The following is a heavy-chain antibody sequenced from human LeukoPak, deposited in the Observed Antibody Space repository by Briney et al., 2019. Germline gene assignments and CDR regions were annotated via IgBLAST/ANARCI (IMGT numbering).Heavy chain of an antibody. CDR2: ITPNNGNI. V-gene: IGHV1-18*01. CDR1: GYTFTTYG. J-gene: IGHJ4*02. Sequence: ASVKVSCKASGYTFTTYGITWVRQAPGQGLEWMGWITPNNGNINYAQKFQGRFTMTTDTSTTTAYMELRSLRSDDTAVYYCARGKSRGSHIDYWGQGTLVTVSS. CDR3: ARGKSRGSHIDY. D-gene: IGHD1-26*01.